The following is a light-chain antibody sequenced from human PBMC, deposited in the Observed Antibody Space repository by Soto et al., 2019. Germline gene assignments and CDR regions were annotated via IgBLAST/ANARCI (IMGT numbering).Light chain of an antibody. Sequence: QSVLTQPASVSGSPGQSITLSCTGTSSDVGAYNYVSWYQQHPGKAPKLIIFEVTNRPSRVSDRFSASKSGNTASLTISGLQTEDEADYYCSSYTTRNTVVFGGGTKVTVL. V-gene: IGLV2-14*01. CDR3: SSYTTRNTVV. CDR2: EVT. CDR1: SSDVGAYNY. J-gene: IGLJ2*01.